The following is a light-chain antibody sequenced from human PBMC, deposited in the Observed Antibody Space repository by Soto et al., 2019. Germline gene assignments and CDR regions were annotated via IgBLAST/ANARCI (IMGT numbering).Light chain of an antibody. Sequence: QSALTQPRSVSGSPGQSVTISCTGTSSDVGGYNYVSWYQQHPGKAPKLMIYDVSKRPSGVPDRFSGSKSGNTATLTISGIQGEDEADYPCCSSAGSYTPVVFGGWTKLTVL. CDR1: SSDVGGYNY. CDR2: DVS. J-gene: IGLJ2*01. CDR3: CSSAGSYTPVV. V-gene: IGLV2-11*01.